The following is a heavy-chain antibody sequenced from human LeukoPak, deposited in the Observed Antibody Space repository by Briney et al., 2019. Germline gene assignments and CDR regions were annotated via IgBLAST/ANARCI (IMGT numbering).Heavy chain of an antibody. CDR1: GYTFTGHY. CDR2: INPNTGGT. CDR3: ARDRSFMVRGDSFAFDI. D-gene: IGHD3-10*01. Sequence: GASVKVSCMASGYTFTGHYLHWVRQAPGQGPEWMGWINPNTGGTKYAQRFQGRVTITRDTSLNTLFMELSSLKSDDTAVYYCARDRSFMVRGDSFAFDIWGQGTTVIVSS. V-gene: IGHV1-2*02. J-gene: IGHJ3*02.